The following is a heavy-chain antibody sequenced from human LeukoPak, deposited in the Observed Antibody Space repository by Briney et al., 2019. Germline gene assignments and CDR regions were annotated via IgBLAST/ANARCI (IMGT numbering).Heavy chain of an antibody. CDR3: AKGWEFRVVIPAAVS. D-gene: IGHD3-3*01. CDR2: INQDGSKK. V-gene: IGHV3-7*03. CDR1: RFTFSNYW. J-gene: IGHJ5*02. Sequence: GGSLRLSCVVSRFTFSNYWMSWVRQAPGKGLEWVANINQDGSKKVYADSMKGRFTISRDNAKESLYLQLNSLRAEDTAVYFCAKGWEFRVVIPAAVSWGQGTLVTVSS.